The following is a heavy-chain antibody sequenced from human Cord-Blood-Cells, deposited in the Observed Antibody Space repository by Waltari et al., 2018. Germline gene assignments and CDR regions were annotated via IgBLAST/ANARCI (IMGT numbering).Heavy chain of an antibody. V-gene: IGHV3-30*18. CDR3: AKVPYYDSSGDAFDI. CDR1: GFTFSSYG. Sequence: QVQLVESGGGVVQPGRSLRLSCAASGFTFSSYGMHWVRQAPGKGLEWVAVISNDGSNKYYADSVKGRFTISRDNSNNTLYLQMNSLRAEDTAVYYCAKVPYYDSSGDAFDIWGQGTMVTVSS. CDR2: ISNDGSNK. D-gene: IGHD3-22*01. J-gene: IGHJ3*02.